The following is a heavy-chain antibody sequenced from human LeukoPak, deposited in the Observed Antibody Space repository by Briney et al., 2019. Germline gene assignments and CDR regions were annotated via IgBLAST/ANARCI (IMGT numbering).Heavy chain of an antibody. V-gene: IGHV3-21*01. J-gene: IGHJ1*01. CDR3: ARDGKDSMIVVVTAEYFQH. Sequence: PGGSLRLSCAASGFTFSTYTMNWVRQAPGKGLECVSSISNSSSYIYYADSVKGRFTISRDNAKNSLYLQMDSLRAEDTAVYYCARDGKDSMIVVVTAEYFQHWGQGTLVTVSS. D-gene: IGHD3-22*01. CDR2: ISNSSSYI. CDR1: GFTFSTYT.